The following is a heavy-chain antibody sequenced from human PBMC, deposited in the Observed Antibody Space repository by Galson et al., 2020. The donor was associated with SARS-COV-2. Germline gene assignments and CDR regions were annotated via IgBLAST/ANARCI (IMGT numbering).Heavy chain of an antibody. CDR2: INHSGST. CDR3: ARGAYSSSWYGEINWFDP. J-gene: IGHJ5*02. D-gene: IGHD6-13*01. CDR1: GGSFSGYY. Sequence: TLSLTCAVYGGSFSGYYWSWIRQPPGKGLEWIGEINHSGSTNYNPSLKSRVTISVDTSKNQFSLKLSSVTAADTAVYYCARGAYSSSWYGEINWFDPWGQGTLVTVSS. V-gene: IGHV4-34*01.